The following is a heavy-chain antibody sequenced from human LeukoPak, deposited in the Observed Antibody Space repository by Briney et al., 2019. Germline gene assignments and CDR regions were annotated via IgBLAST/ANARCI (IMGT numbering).Heavy chain of an antibody. Sequence: GGSLRLSCAASGFTVSSNYMSWVRQAPGKGLEWVSVIYSGGSTYYADSVKGRFTISRDNSKNTLYLQMNSLKAEDTAVYYCAKNYYDSSGYYLDDAFDIWGQGTMVTVSS. CDR3: AKNYYDSSGYYLDDAFDI. CDR2: IYSGGST. D-gene: IGHD3-22*01. J-gene: IGHJ3*02. V-gene: IGHV3-53*01. CDR1: GFTVSSNY.